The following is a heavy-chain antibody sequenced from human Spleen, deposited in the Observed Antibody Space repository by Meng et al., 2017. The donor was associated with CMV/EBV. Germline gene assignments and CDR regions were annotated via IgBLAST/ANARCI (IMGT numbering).Heavy chain of an antibody. J-gene: IGHJ2*01. CDR2: ISYSGST. CDR3: ARGRGRITVFGVAPPHWWYFDL. Sequence: SSGDYYWTWIRQPPGKGLEWIGYISYSGSTYYNPSLKDRVTVDKSKNQFSLRLRSVTAADTALYYCARGRGRITVFGVAPPHWWYFDLWGRGTLVTVSS. V-gene: IGHV4-30-4*08. CDR1: SSGDYY. D-gene: IGHD3-3*01.